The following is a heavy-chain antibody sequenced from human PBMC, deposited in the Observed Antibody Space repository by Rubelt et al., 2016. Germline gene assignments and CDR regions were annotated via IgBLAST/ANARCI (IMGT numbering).Heavy chain of an antibody. V-gene: IGHV3-9*01. CDR1: GFTLDDYA. J-gene: IGHJ4*02. Sequence: GGGLVQPGRSLRLSCAASGFTLDDYAMHWVRQAPGKGLEWVSGISWNSGSIGYADSVKGRFTISRDNSKNTLYLQMNSLRAEDTAVYYCSRRQYYGSGSQDYWGQGTLVTVSS. D-gene: IGHD3-10*01. CDR2: ISWNSGSI. CDR3: SRRQYYGSGSQDY.